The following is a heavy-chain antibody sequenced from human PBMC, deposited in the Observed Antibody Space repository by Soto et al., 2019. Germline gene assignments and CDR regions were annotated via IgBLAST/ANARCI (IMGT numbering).Heavy chain of an antibody. D-gene: IGHD6-19*01. CDR3: ARDGQWLPRDGLRSSYYFDY. CDR2: IWYDGGNK. CDR1: GFNFSSYV. J-gene: IGHJ4*02. V-gene: IGHV3-33*01. Sequence: QVQLVESGGGVVQPGRSLRLSCAASGFNFSSYVMHWVRQAPGKGLEWVAVIWYDGGNKYYADSVKGRFTISRDNSKNTLYLQMISLSAEDTAVYYCARDGQWLPRDGLRSSYYFDYWGQGTLVTVSS.